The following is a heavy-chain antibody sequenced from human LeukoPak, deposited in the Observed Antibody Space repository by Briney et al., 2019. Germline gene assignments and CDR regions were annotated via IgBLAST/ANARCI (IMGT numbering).Heavy chain of an antibody. D-gene: IGHD5-12*01. CDR3: ARSCRILDIVATIRARLGGNGFDI. CDR2: IYHSRST. CDR1: GGSFSGYY. J-gene: IGHJ3*02. Sequence: SETLSLTCAVYGGSFSGYYWGWIRQPPGKGLEWIGSIYHSRSTYYNPSLKSRVTIAVETSKNQFSLKLSSVTAADKAVYYCARSCRILDIVATIRARLGGNGFDIWGQGTMVTVSS. V-gene: IGHV4-34*01.